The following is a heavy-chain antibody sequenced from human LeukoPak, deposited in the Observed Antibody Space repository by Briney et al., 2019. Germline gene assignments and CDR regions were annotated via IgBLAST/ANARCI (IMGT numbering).Heavy chain of an antibody. V-gene: IGHV4-30-4*08. D-gene: IGHD2-15*01. Sequence: SETLSLTCTVSGGSISTGDYYWSWIRQPPGKGLEWIGYIYYSGSTYYNPSLKSRVTISVDTSKNQFSLKLSSVTAADTAVYYCARDVELGYCSGGSCTGSRWFDPWGQGTLVTVSS. CDR2: IYYSGST. J-gene: IGHJ5*02. CDR1: GGSISTGDYY. CDR3: ARDVELGYCSGGSCTGSRWFDP.